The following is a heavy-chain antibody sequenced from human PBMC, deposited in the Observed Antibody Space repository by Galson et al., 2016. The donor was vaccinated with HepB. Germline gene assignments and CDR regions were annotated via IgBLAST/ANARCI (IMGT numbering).Heavy chain of an antibody. CDR3: ARSSGWHTRFDA. J-gene: IGHJ4*02. CDR1: GYSFTSYY. Sequence: SVKVSCKASGYSFTSYYMHWMRQAPGQGLEWMGVINPSGDTTSYAQKFQGRVTMTRDTSTSTVYMELSSLTSEDTAVDYCARSSGWHTRFDAWGQGTLGTVSS. CDR2: INPSGDTT. D-gene: IGHD6-19*01. V-gene: IGHV1-46*01.